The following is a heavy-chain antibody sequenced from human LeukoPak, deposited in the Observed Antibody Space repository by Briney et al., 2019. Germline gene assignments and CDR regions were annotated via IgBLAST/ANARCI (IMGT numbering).Heavy chain of an antibody. CDR2: ISAYSGNT. J-gene: IGHJ5*02. D-gene: IGHD6-13*01. V-gene: IGHV1-18*01. Sequence: ASVKVSCKASGYTFSSYGISWVRQAPGQGLEWMGWISAYSGNTHYAQKFQGRVTMTTDTSTTTAYMELRGLRSDDTAVYYCARSYASLAAAGTENWFDPWGQGTLVTVSS. CDR3: ARSYASLAAAGTENWFDP. CDR1: GYTFSSYG.